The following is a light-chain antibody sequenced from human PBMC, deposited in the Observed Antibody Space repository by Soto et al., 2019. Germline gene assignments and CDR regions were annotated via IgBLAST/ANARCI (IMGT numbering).Light chain of an antibody. CDR2: DVS. CDR3: CSYAGSYTFYV. J-gene: IGLJ1*01. V-gene: IGLV2-11*01. Sequence: QSALTQPRSVSGGPGQSVTISCTGTSSDVGGYNYVSWYQQHPGKAPKLMIYDVSKRPSGVPDRFSGSKSGNTASLTISGLXAEDEADYYCCSYAGSYTFYVFGTGTKVTVL. CDR1: SSDVGGYNY.